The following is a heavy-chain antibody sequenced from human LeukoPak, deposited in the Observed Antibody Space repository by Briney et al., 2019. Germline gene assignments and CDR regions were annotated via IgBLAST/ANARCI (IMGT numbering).Heavy chain of an antibody. CDR3: ARNDIVVVPAATLGWFDP. CDR2: IYHSGST. J-gene: IGHJ5*02. Sequence: PSETLSLTCTVSGYSINSGYYWGWIRQPPGKGLEWIGSIYHSGSTYYNPSLKSRVTISVGTSKNQFSLKLSSVTAADTAVYYCARNDIVVVPAATLGWFDPWGQGTLVTVSS. D-gene: IGHD2-2*01. CDR1: GYSINSGYY. V-gene: IGHV4-38-2*02.